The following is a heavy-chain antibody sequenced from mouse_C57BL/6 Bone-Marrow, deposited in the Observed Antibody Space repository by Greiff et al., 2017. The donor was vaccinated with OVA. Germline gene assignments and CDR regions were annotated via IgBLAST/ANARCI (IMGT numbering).Heavy chain of an antibody. CDR2: ISSGGSFS. V-gene: IGHV5-6*01. CDR1: GFTFSSYG. J-gene: IGHJ2*01. CDR3: ARHWDYGSFFDY. D-gene: IGHD1-1*01. Sequence: VQLKESGGDLVKPGGSLKLSCAASGFTFSSYGMSWVRQTPDKRLEWVATISSGGSFSYYPDSVKGRFTISRDNAKNTLYLQMSSLKSEDTAMYYGARHWDYGSFFDYWGQGTTLTVSS.